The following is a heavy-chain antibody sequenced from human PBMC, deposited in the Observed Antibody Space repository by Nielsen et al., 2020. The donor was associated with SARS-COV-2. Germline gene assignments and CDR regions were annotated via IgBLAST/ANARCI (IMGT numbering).Heavy chain of an antibody. CDR2: ISAYNGNT. D-gene: IGHD1-26*01. J-gene: IGHJ4*02. CDR1: GYTFTGYY. CDR3: AMQEVGATLFDY. Sequence: ASVKVSCKASGYTFTGYYMHWVRQAPGQGLEWMGWISAYNGNTNYAQKLQGRVTMTTDTSTSTAYMELRSLRSDDTAVYYCAMQEVGATLFDYWGQGTLVTVSS. V-gene: IGHV1-18*04.